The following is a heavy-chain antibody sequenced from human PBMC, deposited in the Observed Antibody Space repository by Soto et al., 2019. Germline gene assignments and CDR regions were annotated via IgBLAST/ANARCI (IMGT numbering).Heavy chain of an antibody. CDR3: AGGGVVTATPNYFEY. CDR1: GGTFSSYA. J-gene: IGHJ4*02. CDR2: IIPIFGTA. Sequence: GASVKVSCKASGGTFSSYAISWVRQAPGQGLEWMGGIIPIFGTANYAQKFQGRVTITADKSTSTAYMELSSLRSEDTAVYYCAGGGVVTATPNYFEYWGRGTLVAVCS. D-gene: IGHD2-21*02. V-gene: IGHV1-69*06.